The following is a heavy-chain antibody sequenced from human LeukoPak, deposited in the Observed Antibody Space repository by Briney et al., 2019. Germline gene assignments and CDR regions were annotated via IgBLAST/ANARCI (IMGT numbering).Heavy chain of an antibody. CDR1: GGSFSGYY. V-gene: IGHV4-34*01. D-gene: IGHD3-16*01. CDR2: INHSGST. J-gene: IGHJ4*02. CDR3: ARVLGLSGGYFDY. Sequence: SETLSLTCAVYGGSFSGYYWSWIRQPPGKGLEWIGEINHSGSTNYNPSLKSRVTISVDTPKNQFSLKLSSVTAADTAVYYCARVLGLSGGYFDYWGQGTLVTVSS.